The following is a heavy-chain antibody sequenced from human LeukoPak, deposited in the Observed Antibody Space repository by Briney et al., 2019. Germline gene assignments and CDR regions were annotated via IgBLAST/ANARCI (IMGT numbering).Heavy chain of an antibody. J-gene: IGHJ4*02. V-gene: IGHV3-23*01. CDR3: ATLKLGKSPFDY. CDR1: GFTFSSYA. Sequence: GSLRLSCAASGFTFSSYAMSWVRQAPGKGLEWVSSISAGAGSTYYADSVKGRFTISRDNSKNTLYLQMNSLRAEDTAVYYCATLKLGKSPFDYWGQGTLVTVSS. CDR2: ISAGAGST. D-gene: IGHD1-26*01.